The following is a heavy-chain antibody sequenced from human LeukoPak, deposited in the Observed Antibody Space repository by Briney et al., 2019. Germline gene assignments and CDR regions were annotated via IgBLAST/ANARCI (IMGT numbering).Heavy chain of an antibody. CDR1: GYTFTGYY. D-gene: IGHD3-10*01. CDR3: ARASFGSGSYRFDY. J-gene: IGHJ4*02. V-gene: IGHV1-2*02. Sequence: ASVKVSCKASGYTFTGYYMHWVRQAPGQGLEWMGWINPNSGGTNYAQKFQGRVTMTRNTSISTAYMELSRLRSDDTAVYYCARASFGSGSYRFDYWGQGTLVTVSS. CDR2: INPNSGGT.